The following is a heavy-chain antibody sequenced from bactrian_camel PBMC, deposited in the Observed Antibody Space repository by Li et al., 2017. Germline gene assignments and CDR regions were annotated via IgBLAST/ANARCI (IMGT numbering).Heavy chain of an antibody. CDR3: AAAKGLPDLLRGGYLSARSYNY. Sequence: HVQLVESGGGSVQPGGSLRLSCTASGFTFDDSDMGWYRQAAGNECELVSSISDDGSIDYADSVKGRFTMSQDNAKNTLYLEMDSLKPEDTGVYYCAAAKGLPDLLRGGYLSARSYNYWGRGTQVTVS. V-gene: IGHV3S60*01. J-gene: IGHJ4*01. D-gene: IGHD3*01. CDR2: ISDDGSI. CDR1: GFTFDDSD.